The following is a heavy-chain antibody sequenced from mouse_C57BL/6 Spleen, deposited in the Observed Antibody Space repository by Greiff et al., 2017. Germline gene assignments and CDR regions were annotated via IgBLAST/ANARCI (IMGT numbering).Heavy chain of an antibody. CDR1: GYSFTDYN. CDR3: AKEGHSLYYFDY. D-gene: IGHD6-1*01. CDR2: INPNYGTT. Sequence: VQLQQSGPELVKPGASVKISCKASGYSFTDYNMNWVKQSTGKSLEWIGVINPNYGTTSYNQKFKGKATLTVDQSSSTAYMQLNRLTSEDSAVXYCAKEGHSLYYFDYWGQGTTLTVSS. V-gene: IGHV1-39*01. J-gene: IGHJ2*01.